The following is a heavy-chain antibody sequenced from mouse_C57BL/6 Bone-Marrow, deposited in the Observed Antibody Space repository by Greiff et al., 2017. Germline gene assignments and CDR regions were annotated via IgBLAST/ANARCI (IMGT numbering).Heavy chain of an antibody. CDR1: GYTFTSYW. V-gene: IGHV1-50*01. CDR2: IDPSDSYT. J-gene: IGHJ2*01. Sequence: QQSCKASGYTFTSYWMQWVKQRPGQGLEWIGEIDPSDSYTNYNQKFKGKATLTVDTSSSTAYMQLSSLTSEDSAVYYCAPNWDLDYWGQGTTLTVSS. D-gene: IGHD4-1*01. CDR3: APNWDLDY.